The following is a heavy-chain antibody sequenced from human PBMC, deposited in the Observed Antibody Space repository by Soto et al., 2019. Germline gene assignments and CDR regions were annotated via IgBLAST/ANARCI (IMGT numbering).Heavy chain of an antibody. CDR3: ARKVVVVAATVRYFDY. CDR1: GGSFSGYY. V-gene: IGHV4-34*01. J-gene: IGHJ4*02. CDR2: INHSGST. D-gene: IGHD2-15*01. Sequence: QVQLQQWGAGLLKPSETLSLTCAVYGGSFSGYYWSWIRQPPGKGLEWIGEINHSGSTNYNPSLKSRVNISVDTSKNQFSLKLSSVTAADTAVYYCARKVVVVAATVRYFDYWGQGTLVTVSS.